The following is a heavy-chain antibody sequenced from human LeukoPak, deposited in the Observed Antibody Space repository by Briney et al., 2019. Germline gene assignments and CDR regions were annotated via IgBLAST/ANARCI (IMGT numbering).Heavy chain of an antibody. CDR2: IRYDGSNK. CDR3: AKDRQYYDSSGYPNFDY. V-gene: IGHV3-30*02. CDR1: GFTFSSYA. J-gene: IGHJ4*02. Sequence: GGSLRLSCAASGFTFSSYAMHWVRQAPGKGLEWVAFIRYDGSNKYYADSVKGRFTISRDNSKNMLYLQMNSLRAEDTAVYYCAKDRQYYDSSGYPNFDYWGQGTLVTVSS. D-gene: IGHD3-22*01.